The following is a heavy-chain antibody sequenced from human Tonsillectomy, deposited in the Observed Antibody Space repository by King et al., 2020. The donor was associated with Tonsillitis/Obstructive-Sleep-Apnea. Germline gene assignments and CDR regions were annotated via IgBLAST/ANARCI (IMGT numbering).Heavy chain of an antibody. Sequence: LQLVQSGAEVKKPGSSVKVSCKASGGAFSSSGISWVRQAPGQGLEWMGGIMPIFGTPKYAQKYQGRGTITADESTRTAYMERSSLRSEDTAVYYCARDPSSSGWYYFDFWGQGTLVTVSS. CDR3: ARDPSSSGWYYFDF. V-gene: IGHV1-69*01. D-gene: IGHD6-19*01. J-gene: IGHJ4*02. CDR2: IMPIFGTP. CDR1: GGAFSSSG.